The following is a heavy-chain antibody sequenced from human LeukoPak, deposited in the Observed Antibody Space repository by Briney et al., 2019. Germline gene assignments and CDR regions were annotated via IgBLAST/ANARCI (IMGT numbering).Heavy chain of an antibody. CDR1: GDSITGHY. CDR2: VYYSGST. Sequence: PSETLSLTCTVSGDSITGHYWSWIRQPPGKGLEWIGYVYYSGSTNYNPSLKGRVTISVDTSKNQFSLNLSSVTAADTAVYYCAKPGGRGGYYFDYWGQGTLVTVSS. J-gene: IGHJ4*02. V-gene: IGHV4-59*08. CDR3: AKPGGRGGYYFDY. D-gene: IGHD1-14*01.